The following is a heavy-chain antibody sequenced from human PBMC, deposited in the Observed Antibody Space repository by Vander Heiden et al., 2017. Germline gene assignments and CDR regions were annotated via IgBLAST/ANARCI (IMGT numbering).Heavy chain of an antibody. CDR3: AKGFCGGDSPCGMDV. CDR2: INWNSGNI. CDR1: GFNFGDYA. D-gene: IGHD2-21*02. V-gene: IGHV3-9*01. Sequence: EGQPVEAGGGLGRAGRFLKPSGAASGFNFGDYAMHWVRQAPGKGLEWVSGINWNSGNIDYAASVKGRFTISRDNAKNSLYLQMNSLRAEDTALYYCAKGFCGGDSPCGMDVWGQETTVTVSS. J-gene: IGHJ6*02.